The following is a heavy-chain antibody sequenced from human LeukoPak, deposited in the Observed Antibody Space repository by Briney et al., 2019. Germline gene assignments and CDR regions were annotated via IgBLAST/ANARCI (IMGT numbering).Heavy chain of an antibody. J-gene: IGHJ4*02. Sequence: PVGSLRLSCAASGFTFSSYAMSWVRQAPGKGLEWVSAISGSGGSTYYADSVMGRFTISRDNSKNTLYLQMNSLRAEDTAVYYCAKAGSGWPRWGDYWGQGTLVTVSS. CDR2: ISGSGGST. D-gene: IGHD6-19*01. CDR1: GFTFSSYA. CDR3: AKAGSGWPRWGDY. V-gene: IGHV3-23*01.